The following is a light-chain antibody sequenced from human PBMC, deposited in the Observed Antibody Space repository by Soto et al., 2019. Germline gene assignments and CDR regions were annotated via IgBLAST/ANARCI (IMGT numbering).Light chain of an antibody. CDR3: VLYMGSGISV. CDR2: TTE. Sequence: QAVVTQEPSFSVSPGGTVTLTCGLSSGSVSTANYPSWYQQTPGQAPRTLIYTTETRSSGVPDRFSGSILGHKAALTITGAQADDECDYYCVLYMGSGISVFGGGTKLTVL. CDR1: SGSVSTANY. V-gene: IGLV8-61*01. J-gene: IGLJ2*01.